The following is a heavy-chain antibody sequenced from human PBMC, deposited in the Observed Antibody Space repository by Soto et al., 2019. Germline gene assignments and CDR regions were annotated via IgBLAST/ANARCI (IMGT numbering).Heavy chain of an antibody. J-gene: IGHJ6*01. CDR2: IIPIFGTA. Sequence: GASVKVSCKASGGTFSSYAISWVRQVPGQGLEWMGGIIPIFGTANYAQKFQGRVTITADESTSTAYMELSSLRSEDTAVYYCARSRGRFGEFFSGMDVWGQGNTVTVSS. D-gene: IGHD3-10*01. CDR3: ARSRGRFGEFFSGMDV. CDR1: GGTFSSYA. V-gene: IGHV1-69*13.